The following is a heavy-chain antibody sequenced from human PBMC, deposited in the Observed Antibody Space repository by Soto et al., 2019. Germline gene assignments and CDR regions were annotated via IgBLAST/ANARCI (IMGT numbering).Heavy chain of an antibody. D-gene: IGHD5-18*01. V-gene: IGHV3-23*01. J-gene: IGHJ6*02. CDR3: AKEISGYSYGYYYYYYGMDV. CDR2: ISGSGGRT. Sequence: PWGSLILSCAASGFTFISYAMSWVRQAPGKGLEWVSAISGSGGRTYYADSVKGRFTISRDNSKNTLYLQMNSLRAEDTAVYYCAKEISGYSYGYYYYYYGMDVWGQGTTVTVSS. CDR1: GFTFISYA.